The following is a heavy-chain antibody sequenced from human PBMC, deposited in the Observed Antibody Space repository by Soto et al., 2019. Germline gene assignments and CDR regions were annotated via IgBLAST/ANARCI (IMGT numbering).Heavy chain of an antibody. V-gene: IGHV1-69*13. CDR1: GGTFSSYA. D-gene: IGHD3-3*01. Sequence: SVKVSCKASGGTFSSYAMSWVRQAPGQGLEWMGGIIPIFGTANYAQKFQGRVTITADESTSTAYMELSSLRSEDTAVYYCAREYYDFWSGYSSLHGMDVWGQGTTVTVSS. CDR2: IIPIFGTA. J-gene: IGHJ6*02. CDR3: AREYYDFWSGYSSLHGMDV.